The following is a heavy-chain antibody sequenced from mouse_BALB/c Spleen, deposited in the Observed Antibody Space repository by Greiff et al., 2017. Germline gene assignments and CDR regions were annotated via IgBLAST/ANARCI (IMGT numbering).Heavy chain of an antibody. CDR1: GFTFSSYA. CDR2: ISSGGSYT. D-gene: IGHD1-1*01. J-gene: IGHJ2*01. CDR3: ARDYGSHFDY. V-gene: IGHV5-9-4*01. Sequence: EVQLKESGGGLVKPGGSLKLSCAASGFTFSSYAMSWVRQSPEKRLEWVAEISSGGSYTYYPDTVTGRFTISRDNAKNTLYLEMSSLRSEDTAMYYCARDYGSHFDYWGQGTTLTVSS.